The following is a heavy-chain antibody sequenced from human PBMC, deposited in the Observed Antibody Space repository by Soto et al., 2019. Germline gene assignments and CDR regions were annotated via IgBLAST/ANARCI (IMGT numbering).Heavy chain of an antibody. CDR1: GGSISTYY. CDR2: VYYRGNT. CDR3: ASRIDSSGWSRIDY. D-gene: IGHD6-19*01. Sequence: SETLSLTCTVSGGSISTYYWSWIRQSPGKGLEWIGYVYYRGNTNYNPSLKSRVAISIDTSKNQFSLKLSSVTAADTAVYYCASRIDSSGWSRIDYWGQGTLVTVSS. V-gene: IGHV4-59*01. J-gene: IGHJ4*02.